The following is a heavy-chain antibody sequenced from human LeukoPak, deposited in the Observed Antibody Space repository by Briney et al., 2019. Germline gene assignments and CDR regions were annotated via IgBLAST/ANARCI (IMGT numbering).Heavy chain of an antibody. CDR2: IKQDGSEK. Sequence: GGSLRLSCAASGFTFSSYWMSWVRQAPGEGLEWVANIKQDGSEKYYVDSVKGRFTISRDNAKNSLYLQMNSLRAEDTAVYYCARGLRGSGSYPGDYWGQGTLVTVSS. CDR1: GFTFSSYW. D-gene: IGHD1-26*01. V-gene: IGHV3-7*03. J-gene: IGHJ4*02. CDR3: ARGLRGSGSYPGDY.